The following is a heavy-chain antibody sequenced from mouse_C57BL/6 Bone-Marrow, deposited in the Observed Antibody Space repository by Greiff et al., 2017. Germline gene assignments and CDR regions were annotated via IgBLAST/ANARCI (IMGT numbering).Heavy chain of an antibody. CDR2: ISNLAYSI. D-gene: IGHD2-3*01. CDR1: GFTFSDYG. V-gene: IGHV5-15*01. Sequence: EVQLVESGGGLVQPGGSLKLSCAASGFTFSDYGMAWVRQAPRKGPEWVAFISNLAYSIYYADTVTGRFTISRENAKNTLYLEMSSLRSEDTAMYYCARHRRLLPYYYAMDYWGQGTSVTVSS. CDR3: ARHRRLLPYYYAMDY. J-gene: IGHJ4*01.